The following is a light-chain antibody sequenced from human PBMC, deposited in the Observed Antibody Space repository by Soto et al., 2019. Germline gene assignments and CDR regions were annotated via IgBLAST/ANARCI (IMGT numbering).Light chain of an antibody. CDR3: QQRSNWPPIT. CDR1: QGVTTN. J-gene: IGKJ5*01. V-gene: IGKV3-11*01. Sequence: EIVMTQSPDTLSVSPGERATLSFRSGQGVTTNFAWYQQKPGQAPRLLIYGASNRATGIPDRFSGSGSGTDFTLTISSLEPEDFAVYYCQQRSNWPPITFGQGTRLEIK. CDR2: GAS.